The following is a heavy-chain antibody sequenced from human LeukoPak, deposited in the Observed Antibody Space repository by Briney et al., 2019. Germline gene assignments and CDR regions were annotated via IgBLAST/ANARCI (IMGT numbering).Heavy chain of an antibody. D-gene: IGHD5-12*01. J-gene: IGHJ4*02. Sequence: PSETLSLTCTVSRGSISDSNYYWGWIRQPPGKGLEWIGSVSYSGCTLYSPSLKSQVTMSVDTSKNQFSLKLSSVTAADTAVYYCARGEWLRSWFGYWGQGTLVTVSS. V-gene: IGHV4-39*01. CDR3: ARGEWLRSWFGY. CDR2: VSYSGCT. CDR1: RGSISDSNYY.